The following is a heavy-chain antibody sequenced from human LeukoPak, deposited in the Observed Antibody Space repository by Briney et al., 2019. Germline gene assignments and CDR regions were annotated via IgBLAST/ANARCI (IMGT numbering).Heavy chain of an antibody. D-gene: IGHD1-26*01. CDR1: GLTFSSYW. Sequence: GGSLRLSCAASGLTFSSYWMSWVRQAPGKGLEWVAVISYDGSNKYYADSVKGRFTISRDNSKNTLYLQMNSLRIEDTAVYYCAKGRVGANGYYYYGMDVWGQGTTVSVSS. J-gene: IGHJ6*02. CDR2: ISYDGSNK. CDR3: AKGRVGANGYYYYGMDV. V-gene: IGHV3-30*18.